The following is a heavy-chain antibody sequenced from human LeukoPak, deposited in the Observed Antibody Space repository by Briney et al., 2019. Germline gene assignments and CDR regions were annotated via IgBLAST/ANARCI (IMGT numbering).Heavy chain of an antibody. V-gene: IGHV4-59*01. CDR1: GGSFSGYY. CDR3: AGDGYSSSWYYFDY. J-gene: IGHJ4*02. CDR2: IYYSGST. D-gene: IGHD6-13*01. Sequence: PSETLSLTCAVYGGSFSGYYWSWIRQPPGKGLEWIGYIYYSGSTNYNPSLKSRVTISVDTSKNQFSLKLSSVTAADTAVYYCAGDGYSSSWYYFDYWGQGTLVTVSS.